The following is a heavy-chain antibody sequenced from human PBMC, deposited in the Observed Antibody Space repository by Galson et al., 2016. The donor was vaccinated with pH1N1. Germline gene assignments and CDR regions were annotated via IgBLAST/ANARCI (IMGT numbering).Heavy chain of an antibody. Sequence: SLRLSCAASGFTFSAYAMHWVRQAPGKGLEYVSVIGSNERTTYYADSVNGRFTISRDNSKNTVYLQMCSLRAEDMAVYYCTRDAGGYSDFDYWGQGTLVTVSS. CDR2: IGSNERTT. CDR3: TRDAGGYSDFDY. CDR1: GFTFSAYA. D-gene: IGHD1-26*01. J-gene: IGHJ4*02. V-gene: IGHV3-64*02.